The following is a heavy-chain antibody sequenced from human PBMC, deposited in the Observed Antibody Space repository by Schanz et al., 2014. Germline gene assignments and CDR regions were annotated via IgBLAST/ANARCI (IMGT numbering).Heavy chain of an antibody. CDR3: ARGGYSSGWYDRDIAHFDY. D-gene: IGHD6-19*01. J-gene: IGHJ4*02. CDR2: MNPDSGNT. Sequence: QVQLVQSEAEVKKPGSSVKVSCKASGGTFSSYTISWVRQAPGQGLEWMGWMNPDSGNTGYAQKLQGRVTITADKSTFTAYMELRSLRSDDTAVYYCARGGYSSGWYDRDIAHFDYWGQGILVTVSS. CDR1: GGTFSSYT. V-gene: IGHV1-69*08.